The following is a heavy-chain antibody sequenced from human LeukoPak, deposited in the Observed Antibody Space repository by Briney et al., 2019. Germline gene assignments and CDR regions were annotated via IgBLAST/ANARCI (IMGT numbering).Heavy chain of an antibody. J-gene: IGHJ4*02. CDR1: GYSFTTYW. V-gene: IGHV5-10-1*01. CDR3: ARLRYYDSSGSLDY. Sequence: GECLTISCQGSGYSFTTYWIHWVRQMPGKGLEWMGGIDPSDSYTIYSPSFQGHVTMSVDKSISTAYLQWSSLKAADTAMYYCARLRYYDSSGSLDYWGQGTLVTVSS. D-gene: IGHD3-22*01. CDR2: IDPSDSYT.